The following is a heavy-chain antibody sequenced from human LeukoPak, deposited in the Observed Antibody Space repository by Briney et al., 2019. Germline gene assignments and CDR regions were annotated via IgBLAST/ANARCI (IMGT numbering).Heavy chain of an antibody. Sequence: PGGSLRLSCAASGFTFSTYAVSWVRQAPGKGLEWVSGISGSGGSTYYADSVKGRFTISRDNSKNTLYLQMNSLRAEDTAVYYCAKVPHYDFWSGYLYYFDYWGQGTLVTASS. CDR3: AKVPHYDFWSGYLYYFDY. D-gene: IGHD3-3*01. CDR1: GFTFSTYA. J-gene: IGHJ4*02. V-gene: IGHV3-23*01. CDR2: ISGSGGST.